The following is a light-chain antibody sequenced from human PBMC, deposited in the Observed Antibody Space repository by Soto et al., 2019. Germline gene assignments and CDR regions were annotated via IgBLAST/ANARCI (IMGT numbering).Light chain of an antibody. J-gene: IGKJ2*01. CDR1: QGIRND. Sequence: DIQMTQSPSSLSASVGDRVTITCRASQGIRNDLGWYKQRPEKAPERLIYAASTLQSGVPSRFTGSGSGTEFRLTITSLQPGDFATYYCLQYNDYPLTFGQGTKLEIK. CDR3: LQYNDYPLT. CDR2: AAS. V-gene: IGKV1-17*01.